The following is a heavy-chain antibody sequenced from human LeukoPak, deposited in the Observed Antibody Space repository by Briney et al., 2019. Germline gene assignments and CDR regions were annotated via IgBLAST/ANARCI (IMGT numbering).Heavy chain of an antibody. CDR3: AKEDYGDAFDY. V-gene: IGHV3-30*18. Sequence: GRSLRLSCAASGFTFSSYGMHWVRQAPGKGLEWVAVISYDGSNKYYADSVKGRFTISRDNSKNTLYLQMNSLRAEDTAVYYCAKEDYGDAFDYWGQGTLVTVSS. D-gene: IGHD4-17*01. CDR1: GFTFSSYG. J-gene: IGHJ4*02. CDR2: ISYDGSNK.